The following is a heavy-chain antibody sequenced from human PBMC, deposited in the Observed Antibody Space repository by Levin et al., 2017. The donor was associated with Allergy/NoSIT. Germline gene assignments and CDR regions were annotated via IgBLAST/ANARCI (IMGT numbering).Heavy chain of an antibody. CDR3: ARERITMVQGAPLDY. D-gene: IGHD3-10*01. CDR2: IKQDGSEK. CDR1: GFTFSSYW. V-gene: IGHV3-7*01. J-gene: IGHJ4*02. Sequence: GGSLRLSCAASGFTFSSYWMSWVRQAPGKGLEWVANIKQDGSEKYYVDSVKGRCTISRDNAKNSLYLQMNSLRAEDTAVYYCARERITMVQGAPLDYWGQGTLVTVSS.